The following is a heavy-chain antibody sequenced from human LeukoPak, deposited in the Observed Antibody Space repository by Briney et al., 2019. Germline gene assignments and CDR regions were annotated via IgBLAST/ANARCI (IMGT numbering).Heavy chain of an antibody. CDR3: AKVHSGWFHFFDY. D-gene: IGHD6-19*01. CDR2: ISGDGGST. Sequence: PGGSLRLSCAASGFTYVHYPMHGPRAAPGKGLEWVSLISGDGGSTYYADSVKGRFTISRDNNKNSLYLQMNSLRTEDTALYYCAKVHSGWFHFFDYWGQGTLVTVSS. V-gene: IGHV3-43*02. J-gene: IGHJ4*02. CDR1: GFTYVHYP.